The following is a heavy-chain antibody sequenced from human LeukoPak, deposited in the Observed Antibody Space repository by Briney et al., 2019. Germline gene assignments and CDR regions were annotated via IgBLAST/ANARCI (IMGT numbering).Heavy chain of an antibody. D-gene: IGHD5-12*01. Sequence: SETLSLTCTVSGGSISSSSYYWGWIRQPPGKGLEWIGSIYYSGSTYYNPSLKSRVTISVDTSKNQFSLKMSSVTAADTAVYYCARDGYSGNDGLWGQGTLVTVSS. CDR2: IYYSGST. CDR1: GGSISSSSYY. V-gene: IGHV4-39*07. CDR3: ARDGYSGNDGL. J-gene: IGHJ4*02.